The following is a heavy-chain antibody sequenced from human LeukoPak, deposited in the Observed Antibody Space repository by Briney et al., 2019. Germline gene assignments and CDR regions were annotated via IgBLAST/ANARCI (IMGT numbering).Heavy chain of an antibody. D-gene: IGHD5-12*01. Sequence: SETLSLTCTVSGGSISSSSYYWGWIRQPPGKGLEWIGSIYYSGSTYYNPSLKSRVTISVDTSKNQFSLKMSSVTAADTAVYYCARDGYSGNDGLWGQGTLVTVSS. CDR2: IYYSGST. CDR1: GGSISSSSYY. V-gene: IGHV4-39*07. CDR3: ARDGYSGNDGL. J-gene: IGHJ4*02.